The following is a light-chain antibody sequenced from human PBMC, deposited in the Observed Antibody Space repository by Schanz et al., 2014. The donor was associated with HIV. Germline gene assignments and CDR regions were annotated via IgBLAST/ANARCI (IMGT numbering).Light chain of an antibody. Sequence: DIPMTQSPSTLSTSVGDTVTITCRASQSINRWLAWYQQKPGKAPKLLIYKASSLQSGVPSRFSGSGSGTDFTLSISSLQSEDFAVYYCQQYNDWPPITFGQGTRLEIK. CDR1: QSINRW. J-gene: IGKJ5*01. CDR2: KAS. V-gene: IGKV1-5*03. CDR3: QQYNDWPPIT.